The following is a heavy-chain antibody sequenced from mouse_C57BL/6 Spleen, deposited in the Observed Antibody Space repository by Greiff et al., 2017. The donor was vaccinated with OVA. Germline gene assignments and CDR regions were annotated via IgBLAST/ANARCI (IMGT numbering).Heavy chain of an antibody. Sequence: QVHVKQSGAELVRPGTSVKVSCKASGYAFTNYLIEWVKQRPGQGLEWIGVINPGSGGTNYNEKFKGKATLTADKSSSTAYMQLSSLTSEDSAVYFGARSLYDYDERSDYWGQGTTLTVSS. CDR1: GYAFTNYL. CDR2: INPGSGGT. D-gene: IGHD2-4*01. V-gene: IGHV1-54*01. J-gene: IGHJ2*01. CDR3: ARSLYDYDERSDY.